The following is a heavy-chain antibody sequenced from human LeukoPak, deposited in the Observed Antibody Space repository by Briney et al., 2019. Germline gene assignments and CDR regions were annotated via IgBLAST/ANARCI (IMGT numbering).Heavy chain of an antibody. CDR1: GFTFNTNA. Sequence: GGSLRLSCAASGFTFNTNAMYWVRQAPGKGLEWVSSISSSSSYIYYADSVKGRFTISRDNAKNSLYLQMNSLRAEDTAVYYCAREDSNDYWGQGTLVTVSS. V-gene: IGHV3-21*01. CDR3: AREDSNDY. CDR2: ISSSSSYI. J-gene: IGHJ4*02. D-gene: IGHD4-11*01.